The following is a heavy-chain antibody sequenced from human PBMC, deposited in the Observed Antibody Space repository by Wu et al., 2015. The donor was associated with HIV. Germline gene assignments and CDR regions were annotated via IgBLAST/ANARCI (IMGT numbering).Heavy chain of an antibody. V-gene: IGHV1-2*02. J-gene: IGHJ4*02. D-gene: IGHD6-19*01. Sequence: QVQLVQSGAEVKKPGASVKVSCKASGYTFTGYYMHWVRQAPGQGLEWMGWINPNSGGTNYAQKFQGRVTMTRDTSISTAYMELSRLRSDDTAVYYCARELHNSSGWYGPFDYWGQGTLVTVSS. CDR2: INPNSGGT. CDR3: ARELHNSSGWYGPFDY. CDR1: GYTFTGYY.